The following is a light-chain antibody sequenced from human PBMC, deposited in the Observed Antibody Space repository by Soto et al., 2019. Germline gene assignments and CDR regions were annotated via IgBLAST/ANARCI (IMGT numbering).Light chain of an antibody. CDR3: QQRENWPPLT. CDR1: QSVGSY. CDR2: DAS. V-gene: IGKV3-11*01. J-gene: IGKJ4*01. Sequence: EIVLTQSPATLSLSPGERATLSCRASQSVGSYLIWYQQKPGQAPLLLIDDASIRAAGIPARFSGSGSGTDFTLTISGVEPEDFAVSYCQQRENWPPLTFGGGTKVEI.